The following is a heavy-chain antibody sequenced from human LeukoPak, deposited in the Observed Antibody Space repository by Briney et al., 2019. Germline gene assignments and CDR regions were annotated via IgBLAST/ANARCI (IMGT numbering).Heavy chain of an antibody. CDR3: AKQVQISVNYFDY. CDR2: ISWDGGST. V-gene: IGHV3-66*02. Sequence: GGSLRLSCAASGFSVSSNYMSWVRQAPGKGLECVSLISWDGGSTYYADSVKGRFTISRDNAVNTLYLQMNSLRAEDTAVYYCAKQVQISVNYFDYWGQGTLVTVSS. J-gene: IGHJ4*02. D-gene: IGHD5-18*01. CDR1: GFSVSSNY.